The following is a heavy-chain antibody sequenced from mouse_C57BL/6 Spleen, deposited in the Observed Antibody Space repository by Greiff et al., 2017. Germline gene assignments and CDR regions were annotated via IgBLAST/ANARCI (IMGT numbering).Heavy chain of an antibody. D-gene: IGHD1-1*01. CDR1: GYTFTDYN. CDR2: FNPNNGGT. CDR3: ARGYYSRMTY. J-gene: IGHJ3*01. V-gene: IGHV1-18*01. Sequence: VQLQQSGPELVKPGASVKIPCKASGYTFTDYNMDWVKQSHGKSLGWIGYFNPNNGGTIYNQKFKGKATLTVDKSSSTAYMELRSLTSEDTAVYYCARGYYSRMTYWGQGTLVTVSA.